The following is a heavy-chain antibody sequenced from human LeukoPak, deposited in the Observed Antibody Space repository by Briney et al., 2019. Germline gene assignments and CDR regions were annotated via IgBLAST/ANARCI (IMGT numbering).Heavy chain of an antibody. CDR1: GYTFTSYA. J-gene: IGHJ6*03. D-gene: IGHD3-3*01. CDR3: ARGLRFLEWPHYYYYYMDV. CDR2: INTNTGNP. Sequence: ASVKVSCKASGYTFTSYAMDWVRQAPGQGLEWMGWINTNTGNPTYAQDFTGRVVFSLDTSVSTAYLQISSLRAEDTAVYYCARGLRFLEWPHYYYYYMDVWGKGTTVTVSS. V-gene: IGHV7-4-1*02.